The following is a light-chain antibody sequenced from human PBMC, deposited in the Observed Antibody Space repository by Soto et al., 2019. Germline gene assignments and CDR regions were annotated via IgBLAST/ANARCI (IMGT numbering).Light chain of an antibody. CDR2: EGS. V-gene: IGLV2-23*01. Sequence: QSALTQPASVSGSPGQSITISCTGTSSDVGSYNLVSWYQQHPGKAPKLMIYEGSKRPSGVSNRFSGSKSGNTASLTISGLQAEDEAEYYCCSYGGSNTLVFGGGTKVTVL. J-gene: IGLJ2*01. CDR3: CSYGGSNTLV. CDR1: SSDVGSYNL.